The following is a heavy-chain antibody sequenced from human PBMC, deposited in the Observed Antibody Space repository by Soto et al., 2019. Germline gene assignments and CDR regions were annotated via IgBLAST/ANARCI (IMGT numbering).Heavy chain of an antibody. V-gene: IGHV5-10-1*01. J-gene: IGHJ6*02. Sequence: PGESLKISCKGSGYSFTTYRISWVRQMPGKGLEWMGRIDPSDSYTYNSPSFQGHVTISADKSISTAYLQWSSLKASDTAMYYCARTYCISTSCYALDVWGQGTTVTVSS. CDR2: IDPSDSYT. CDR1: GYSFTTYR. D-gene: IGHD2-2*01. CDR3: ARTYCISTSCYALDV.